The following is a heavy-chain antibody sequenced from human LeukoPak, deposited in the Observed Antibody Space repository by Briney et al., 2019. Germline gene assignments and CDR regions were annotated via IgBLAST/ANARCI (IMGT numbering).Heavy chain of an antibody. D-gene: IGHD3-3*01. V-gene: IGHV3-7*01. CDR3: ARDRYYDFWSGQNWFDP. Sequence: QPGGSLRLSCAASGFTFSSYWMSWVRPAPGKGLEWVANIKQDGSEKYYVDTVKGRFTISRDNAKNSLYLQMNSLRAEDTAVYYCARDRYYDFWSGQNWFDPWGQGTLVTVSS. CDR1: GFTFSSYW. J-gene: IGHJ5*02. CDR2: IKQDGSEK.